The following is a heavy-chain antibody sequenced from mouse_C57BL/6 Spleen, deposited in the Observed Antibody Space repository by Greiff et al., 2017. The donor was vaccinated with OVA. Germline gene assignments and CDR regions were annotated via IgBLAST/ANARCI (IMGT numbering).Heavy chain of an antibody. CDR2: ISYDGSN. CDR1: GYSITSGYY. J-gene: IGHJ3*01. V-gene: IGHV3-6*01. CDR3: ARGPRAGSSFAY. Sequence: EVQLQESGPGLVKPSQSLSLTCSVTGYSITSGYYWNWIRQFPGNKLEWMGYISYDGSNNYNPSLKNRISITRDTSKNQFFLKLNSVTTEDTATYYCARGPRAGSSFAYWGQGTLVTVSA. D-gene: IGHD1-1*01.